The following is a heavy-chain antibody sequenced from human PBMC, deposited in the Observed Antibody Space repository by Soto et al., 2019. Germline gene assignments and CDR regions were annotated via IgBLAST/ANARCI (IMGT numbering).Heavy chain of an antibody. CDR2: IYYSGST. J-gene: IGHJ4*02. D-gene: IGHD5-18*01. V-gene: IGHV4-59*01. CDR3: ARGGGTWIQLWFPFDY. Sequence: SETLSLTCTVSGGSISSYYWSWIRQPPGKGLEWIGYIYYSGSTNYNPSLKSRVTISVDTSKNQFSLKLSSVTAADTAVYYCARGGGTWIQLWFPFDYWGQGTLVTVSS. CDR1: GGSISSYY.